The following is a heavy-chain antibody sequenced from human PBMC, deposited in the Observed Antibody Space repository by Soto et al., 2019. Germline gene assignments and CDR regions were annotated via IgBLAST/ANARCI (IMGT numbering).Heavy chain of an antibody. CDR1: GGTFSSYT. D-gene: IGHD6-13*01. CDR2: IIPILGIA. J-gene: IGHJ3*02. CDR3: ARDQTPYAGKGNDAFDI. V-gene: IGHV1-69*08. Sequence: QVQLVQSGAEVKKPGSSVKVSCKASGGTFSSYTISWVRQAPGQGLEWMGRIIPILGIANYAQKFQGRVTITADKSTSTAYMELSSLRSEDTAVYYCARDQTPYAGKGNDAFDIWGQGTMFTVSS.